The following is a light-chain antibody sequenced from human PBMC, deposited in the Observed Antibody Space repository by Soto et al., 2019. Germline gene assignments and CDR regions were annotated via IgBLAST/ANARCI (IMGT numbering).Light chain of an antibody. CDR2: WAS. Sequence: DIVMTQSPDSLAVSLGERATINCKSSQSVLYSSNNKNYLAWYQQKPGQPPKLLIYWASTRESGVPDRFSGSGSGTDFTLTISSLQAGDVAVYYCQQYYSTPHTFGPGTKVDIK. V-gene: IGKV4-1*01. CDR1: QSVLYSSNNKNY. J-gene: IGKJ3*01. CDR3: QQYYSTPHT.